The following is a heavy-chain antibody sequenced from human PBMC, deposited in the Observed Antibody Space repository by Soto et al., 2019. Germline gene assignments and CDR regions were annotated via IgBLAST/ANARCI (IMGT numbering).Heavy chain of an antibody. D-gene: IGHD1-1*01. Sequence: GGSLRLSCAAFGLTISGKKYVAWVRQAPGKGLEWVSALYDVDGSYYANSVKGRFTTSSDSSKTTVYLQMNDLRPDDTAVYYCATWHEREHAYDVWGQGTTVTVSS. CDR3: ATWHEREHAYDV. V-gene: IGHV3-53*01. CDR1: GLTISGKKY. J-gene: IGHJ3*01. CDR2: LYDVDGS.